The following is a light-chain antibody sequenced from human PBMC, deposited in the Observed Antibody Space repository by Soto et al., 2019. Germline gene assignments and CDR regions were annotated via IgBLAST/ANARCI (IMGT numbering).Light chain of an antibody. CDR2: KAS. CDR1: QTISSW. Sequence: DIQITHSPSTLSGSVGDRVTITCRSSQTISSWLAWYQQKPGKAPKLLTHKASTLKSGVPSRFSGSGSGTEFTLTISSLQPDDFATYYCQHYNSYSEALGQGTKVDIK. CDR3: QHYNSYSEA. V-gene: IGKV1-5*03. J-gene: IGKJ1*01.